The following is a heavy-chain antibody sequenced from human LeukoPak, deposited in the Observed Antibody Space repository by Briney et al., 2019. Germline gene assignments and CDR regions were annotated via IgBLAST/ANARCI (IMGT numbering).Heavy chain of an antibody. J-gene: IGHJ4*02. V-gene: IGHV1-18*01. Sequence: ASVKVSCKASGYTFSTYSVNWVRQAPGQGLEWMGWISTYNGDTNYAQKLQGRVTMTTDTSTSTAYMELRSLRSDDTAVYYCAKDRWRDGSSSFDNWGQGTLVTVSS. CDR2: ISTYNGDT. D-gene: IGHD6-6*01. CDR3: AKDRWRDGSSSFDN. CDR1: GYTFSTYS.